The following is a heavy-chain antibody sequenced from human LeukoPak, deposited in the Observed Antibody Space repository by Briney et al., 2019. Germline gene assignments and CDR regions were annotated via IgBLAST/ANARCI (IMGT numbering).Heavy chain of an antibody. V-gene: IGHV3-30*03. D-gene: IGHD3-10*01. CDR3: ASGSGT. CDR2: ISYDGSNK. CDR1: GFTFSDFW. Sequence: GGSLRLSCAASGFTFSDFWMSWVRQAPGKGLEWVAVISYDGSNKYYADSVKGRFTISRDNSKNTLYLQMNSLRAEDTAVYYCASGSGTWGQGTLVTVSS. J-gene: IGHJ5*02.